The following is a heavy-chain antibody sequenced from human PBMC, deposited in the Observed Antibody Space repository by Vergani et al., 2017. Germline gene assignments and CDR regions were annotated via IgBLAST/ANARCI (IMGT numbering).Heavy chain of an antibody. CDR2: IYYSGST. J-gene: IGHJ5*02. CDR1: GGSISSYY. Sequence: QVQLQESGPGLVKPSETLSLTCTVSGGSISSYYWSWIRQPPGTGLEWIGYIYYSGSTNYNPSLKSRVTISVDTSKNQFSLKLSSVTAADTAVYYCARKGSSSWYGDWFDPWGQGTLVTVSS. D-gene: IGHD6-13*01. CDR3: ARKGSSSWYGDWFDP. V-gene: IGHV4-59*01.